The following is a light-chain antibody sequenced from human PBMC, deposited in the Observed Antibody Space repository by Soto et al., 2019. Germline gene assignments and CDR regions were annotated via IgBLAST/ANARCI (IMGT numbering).Light chain of an antibody. CDR3: QQANSFPLT. CDR1: QGISSW. J-gene: IGKJ4*01. V-gene: IGKV1-12*01. Sequence: DIQMTQSPSSVSASVGDRVTITCRASQGISSWLAWHQQKPGKAPKLLIYAASSLQSGVPSRFSGSGSGTDFTLTISSLQPEDFATYYCQQANSFPLTFDGGTKVEIK. CDR2: AAS.